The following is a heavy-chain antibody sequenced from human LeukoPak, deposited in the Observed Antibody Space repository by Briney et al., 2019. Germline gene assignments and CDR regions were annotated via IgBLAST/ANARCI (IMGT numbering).Heavy chain of an antibody. CDR3: ARELWFANAPGSWLDP. V-gene: IGHV4-30-2*01. CDR1: GDSISSGAYS. CDR2: IFHTGST. J-gene: IGHJ5*02. Sequence: LSLTCVVYGDSISSGAYSWSWIRQPPGKGLEWIGYIFHTGSTFYNPSLKSRVTISVDNSKNQFSLRLNSVTAADTAVYYCARELWFANAPGSWLDPWGQGTLVTVSS. D-gene: IGHD3-10*01.